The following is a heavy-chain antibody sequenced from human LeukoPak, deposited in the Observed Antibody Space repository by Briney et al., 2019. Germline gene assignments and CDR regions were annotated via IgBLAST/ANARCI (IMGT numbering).Heavy chain of an antibody. V-gene: IGHV5-51*01. D-gene: IGHD3-16*01. J-gene: IGHJ4*02. CDR1: GYTFHSYW. Sequence: GESLKISCKGSGYTFHSYWIAWVRQMPGKGLEWMGIIYPGDSDTRYSPSFQGQVTISADKSISTAYLQWSSLKASDTAMYYCARRSSGYAWDYFDYWGQGTLVTVSS. CDR3: ARRSSGYAWDYFDY. CDR2: IYPGDSDT.